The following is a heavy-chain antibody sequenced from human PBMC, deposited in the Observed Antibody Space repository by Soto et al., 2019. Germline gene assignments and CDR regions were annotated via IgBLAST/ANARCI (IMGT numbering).Heavy chain of an antibody. CDR3: ARYSGSDEIYFDP. CDR2: IIPIFGTA. D-gene: IGHD1-26*01. CDR1: GGTFSSYA. J-gene: IGHJ4*02. Sequence: SVKVSCKASGGTFSSYAISWVRQAPGQGLEWMGGIIPIFGTANYAQKFQGRVTITADESTSTAHMELSSLRSEDTAVYYCARYSGSDEIYFDPWGQGTLVTVSS. V-gene: IGHV1-69*13.